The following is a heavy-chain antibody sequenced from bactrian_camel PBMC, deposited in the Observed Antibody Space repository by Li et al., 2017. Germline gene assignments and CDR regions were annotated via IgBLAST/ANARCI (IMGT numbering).Heavy chain of an antibody. D-gene: IGHD5*01. V-gene: IGHV3S1*01. J-gene: IGHJ4*01. CDR3: AVNRGLLRRRSCRDIGGY. Sequence: QVQLVESGGGSVQAGGSLRLSCAASGYTYNRNCMAWLRQAPGKEREGVARIATGSGNTYYADSVKGRFTISQDNAKNTVYLQMNSLTPEDTAVYYCAVNRGLLRRRSCRDIGGYWGQGTQVTVS. CDR2: IATGSGNT. CDR1: GYTYNRNC.